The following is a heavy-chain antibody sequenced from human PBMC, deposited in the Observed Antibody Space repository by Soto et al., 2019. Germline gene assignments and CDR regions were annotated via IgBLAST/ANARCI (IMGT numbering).Heavy chain of an antibody. V-gene: IGHV1-69*06. J-gene: IGHJ5*02. CDR3: ARIPGLLVVITNWFDP. CDR1: GGTFSSYA. CDR2: IIPIFGTA. D-gene: IGHD3-22*01. Sequence: QVQLVQSGAEVKKPGSSVKVSCKASGGTFSSYAISWVRQAPGQGLEWMGGIIPIFGTANYAQKFQGRVTITADKSTSTADMELSRLRSEDTAVYYCARIPGLLVVITNWFDPWGQGTLVTVSS.